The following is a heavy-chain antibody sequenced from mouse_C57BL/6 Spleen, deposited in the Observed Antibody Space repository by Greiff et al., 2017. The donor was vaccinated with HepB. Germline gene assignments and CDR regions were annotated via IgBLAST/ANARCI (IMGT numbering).Heavy chain of an antibody. J-gene: IGHJ2*01. V-gene: IGHV1-64*01. CDR1: GYTFTSYW. CDR2: IHPNSGST. Sequence: QVHVKQPGAELVKPGASVKLSCKASGYTFTSYWMHWVKQRPGQGLEWIGMIHPNSGSTNYNEKFKSKATLTVDKSSSTAYMQLSSLTSEDSAVYYCVHSETAQAPYYFDYWGQGTTLTVSS. CDR3: VHSETAQAPYYFDY. D-gene: IGHD3-2*02.